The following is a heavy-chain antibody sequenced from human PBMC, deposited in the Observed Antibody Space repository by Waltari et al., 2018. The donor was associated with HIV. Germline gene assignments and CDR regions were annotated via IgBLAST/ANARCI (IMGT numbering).Heavy chain of an antibody. CDR3: ASEDFWSGPHN. V-gene: IGHV3-21*01. Sequence: EVQLVESGGGLVKPGGSLRLSCVVSGITFNTFSMKWVRQAPGKGLEWFSSISSTSSFIYYADSVKGRFTISRDNGKNSLYLQINNLRVEDTAVYYCASEDFWSGPHNWGQGTLVTVSS. CDR2: ISSTSSFI. CDR1: GITFNTFS. J-gene: IGHJ4*02. D-gene: IGHD3-3*01.